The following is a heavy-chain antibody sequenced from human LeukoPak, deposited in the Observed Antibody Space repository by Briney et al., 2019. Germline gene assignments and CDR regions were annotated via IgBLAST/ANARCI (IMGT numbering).Heavy chain of an antibody. D-gene: IGHD2-15*01. J-gene: IGHJ6*02. CDR2: ISNDESDK. CDR3: AKGVVAATNAAYYGMDV. Sequence: GGSLRLSGAASGFTFSNYGMNWVRQALGKGLEWLAVISNDESDKYYADSVKGRFTISRDNSKNTLYLQMNSLRPEDTAVYYCAKGVVAATNAAYYGMDVWGQGTTVTVSS. V-gene: IGHV3-30*18. CDR1: GFTFSNYG.